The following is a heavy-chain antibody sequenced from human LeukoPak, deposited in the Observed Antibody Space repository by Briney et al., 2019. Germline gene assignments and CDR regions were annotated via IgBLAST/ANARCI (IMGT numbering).Heavy chain of an antibody. CDR2: ISSSGSTI. V-gene: IGHV3-48*03. CDR3: ARAPMVVVPAAISGGY. Sequence: PGGSLRLSCAASGFTFSSYEMNWVRQAPGEGLEWVSYISSSGSTIYYADSVKGRFTISRDNAKNSLYLQMNSLRAEDTAVYYCARAPMVVVPAAISGGYWGQGTLVTVSS. J-gene: IGHJ4*02. CDR1: GFTFSSYE. D-gene: IGHD2-2*02.